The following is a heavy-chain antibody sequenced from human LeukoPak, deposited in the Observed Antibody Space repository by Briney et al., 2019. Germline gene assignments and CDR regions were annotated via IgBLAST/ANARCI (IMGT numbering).Heavy chain of an antibody. CDR2: IYYSGST. D-gene: IGHD2-2*01. V-gene: IGHV4-59*01. J-gene: IGHJ6*04. CDR1: GGSISSYY. CDR3: ARDLRYCSSTSCRIKGGYYGMDV. Sequence: PSETLFLTCTVSGGSISSYYWSWIRQPPGKGLEWIGYIYYSGSTNYNPSLKSRVTISVDTSKNQFSLKLSSVTAADTAVYYCARDLRYCSSTSCRIKGGYYGMDVWGKGTTVTVSS.